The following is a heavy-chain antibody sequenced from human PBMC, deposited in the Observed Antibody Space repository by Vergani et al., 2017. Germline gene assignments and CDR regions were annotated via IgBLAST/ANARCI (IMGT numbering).Heavy chain of an antibody. J-gene: IGHJ4*02. CDR2: ISWNSGSI. Sequence: EVQLVESGGGLVQPGRSLRLSCAASGFTFDDYAMHWVRQAPGKGLEWVSGISWNSGSIGYADSVKGRFTISRDNAKNSLYLQMNSLRAEDTDLYYCAKDVGVGLWLQGSSKGEILYFDYWGQGTLVTVSS. V-gene: IGHV3-9*01. CDR3: AKDVGVGLWLQGSSKGEILYFDY. CDR1: GFTFDDYA. D-gene: IGHD5-18*01.